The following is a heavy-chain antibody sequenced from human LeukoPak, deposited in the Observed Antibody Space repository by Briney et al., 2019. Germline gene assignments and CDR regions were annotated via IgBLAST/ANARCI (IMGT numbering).Heavy chain of an antibody. Sequence: PSETLSLTCTVSGGSISHYYWSWIRHPPGKGLEWIGYIYYSGTTNYNPSLKSRVTISVDTSKNQFSLKLNSVTAADTAVYYCAREDPQTKVPEGMDVWGQGTTVTVSS. J-gene: IGHJ6*02. D-gene: IGHD4/OR15-4a*01. CDR1: GGSISHYY. V-gene: IGHV4-59*01. CDR3: AREDPQTKVPEGMDV. CDR2: IYYSGTT.